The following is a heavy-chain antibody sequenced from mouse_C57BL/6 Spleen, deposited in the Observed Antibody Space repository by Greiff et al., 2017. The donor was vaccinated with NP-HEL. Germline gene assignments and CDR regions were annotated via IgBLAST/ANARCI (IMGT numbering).Heavy chain of an antibody. J-gene: IGHJ2*01. CDR3: ARWGD. CDR1: GYTFTSYW. V-gene: IGHV1-50*01. Sequence: VQLQQPGAELVKPGASVKLSCKASGYTFTSYWMQWVKQRPGQGLEWIGEIDPSDSYTNYNQKFKGQATLTVDTSSSTAYMQLSSLTSEDSAVYYCARWGDWGQGTTLTVSS. CDR2: IDPSDSYT.